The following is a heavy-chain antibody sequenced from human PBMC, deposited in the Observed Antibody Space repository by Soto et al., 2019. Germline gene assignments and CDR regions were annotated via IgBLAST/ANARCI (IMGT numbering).Heavy chain of an antibody. J-gene: IGHJ3*02. D-gene: IGHD2-15*01. CDR3: ARDTVVVVAGYAFDI. CDR2: INHTGST. Sequence: QVQLQQWGAGLLKPSETLSLTCAVYGGSFSGYFWSWIRQPPGKGLEWIGEINHTGSTNYNSTLKSRVTISVDTSMNQFSLKLSSVTAADTAVYYCARDTVVVVAGYAFDIWGQGTMVTVSS. V-gene: IGHV4-34*01. CDR1: GGSFSGYF.